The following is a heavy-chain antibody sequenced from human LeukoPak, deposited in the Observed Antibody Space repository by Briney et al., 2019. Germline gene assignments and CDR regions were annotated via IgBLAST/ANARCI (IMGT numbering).Heavy chain of an antibody. CDR2: IRHDGSNK. V-gene: IGHV3-30*02. J-gene: IGHJ4*02. CDR1: GFTFSSYG. D-gene: IGHD3-22*01. Sequence: GGSLRLSCAASGFTFSSYGMHWVRQAPGKGLEWVAFIRHDGSNKYYADSVKGRFTISRDNSKNTLYLQMNSLRAEDTAVYYCAKDNYYDSSGYYDYWGQGTLVTVSS. CDR3: AKDNYYDSSGYYDY.